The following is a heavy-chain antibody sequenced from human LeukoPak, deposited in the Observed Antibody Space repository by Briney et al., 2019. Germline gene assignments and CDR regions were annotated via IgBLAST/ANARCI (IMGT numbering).Heavy chain of an antibody. D-gene: IGHD3-3*01. J-gene: IGHJ6*02. V-gene: IGHV1-46*01. CDR3: ARDITIFGVVIRRIYGMDV. CDR2: INPSGGST. Sequence: ASVKVSCKASGYTFTSYYMHWVRQAPGQGLEWMGIINPSGGSTSYAQKFQGRVTMTRDTSTSTVYMELSSLRSEDTAVYYCARDITIFGVVIRRIYGMDVWGQGTTVTVSS. CDR1: GYTFTSYY.